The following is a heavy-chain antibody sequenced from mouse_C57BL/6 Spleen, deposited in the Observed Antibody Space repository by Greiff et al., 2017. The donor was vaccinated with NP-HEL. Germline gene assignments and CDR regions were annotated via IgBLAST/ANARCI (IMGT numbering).Heavy chain of an antibody. V-gene: IGHV1-82*01. Sequence: VQLQESGPELVKPGASVKISCKASGYAFSSSWMNWVKQRPGKGLEWIGRIYPGDGDTNYNGKFKGKATLTADKSSSTAYMQLSSLTSEDSAVYFCARRSSYDYDEGAFAYWGQGTLVTVSA. J-gene: IGHJ3*01. CDR3: ARRSSYDYDEGAFAY. D-gene: IGHD2-4*01. CDR2: IYPGDGDT. CDR1: GYAFSSSW.